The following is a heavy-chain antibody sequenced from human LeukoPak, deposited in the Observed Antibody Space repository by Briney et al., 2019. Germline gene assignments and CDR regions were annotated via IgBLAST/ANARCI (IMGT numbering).Heavy chain of an antibody. CDR3: ARHLYTVTIDY. CDR1: GGSFSGYY. D-gene: IGHD4-17*01. V-gene: IGHV4-34*01. J-gene: IGHJ4*02. CDR2: INHSGGT. Sequence: PSETLSLTCAVYGGSFSGYYWSWIRQPPGKGLEWIGEINHSGGTNYNPSLKSRVTISVDTSKNQFSLKLSSVTAADTAVYYCARHLYTVTIDYWGQGTLVTVSS.